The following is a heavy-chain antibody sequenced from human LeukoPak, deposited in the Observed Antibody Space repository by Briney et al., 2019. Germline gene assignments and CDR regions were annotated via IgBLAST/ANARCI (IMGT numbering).Heavy chain of an antibody. Sequence: SETLSLTCTVSGFSISSGSYYWSWIRQPAGKGLEWIGRIYTSGSANYNPSLKSRVTMSLDTSKNQFSLKLSSVTAADTAVYYCARSRGIISDSTLDYWGQGTLVTVSS. CDR2: IYTSGSA. V-gene: IGHV4-61*02. CDR1: GFSISSGSYY. D-gene: IGHD6-13*01. J-gene: IGHJ4*02. CDR3: ARSRGIISDSTLDY.